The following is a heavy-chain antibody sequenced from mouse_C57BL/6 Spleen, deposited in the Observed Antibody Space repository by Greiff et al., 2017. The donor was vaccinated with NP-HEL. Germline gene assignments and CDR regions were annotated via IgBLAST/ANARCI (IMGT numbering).Heavy chain of an antibody. CDR1: GYTFTSYW. Sequence: QVHVKQPGAELVMPGASVKLSCKASGYTFTSYWMHWVKQRPGQGLEWIGEIDPSDSYTNYNQKFKGKSTLTVDKSSSTAYMQLSSLTSEDSAVYYCARCLDYYAMDYWGQGTSVTVSS. CDR3: ARCLDYYAMDY. V-gene: IGHV1-69*01. J-gene: IGHJ4*01. CDR2: IDPSDSYT.